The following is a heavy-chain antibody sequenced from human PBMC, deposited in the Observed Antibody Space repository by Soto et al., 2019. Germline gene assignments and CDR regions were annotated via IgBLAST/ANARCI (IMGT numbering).Heavy chain of an antibody. CDR3: ASFSGYNRVGTVP. Sequence: GASVKVSCKASGYTFTSYDINWVRQATGQGLERMGWMNPNSGNTGYAQKFQGRVTMTRNTSISTAYMELSSLRSEDTAVYYCASFSGYNRVGTVPWGKGPLVTVSS. CDR1: GYTFTSYD. V-gene: IGHV1-8*01. J-gene: IGHJ4*02. CDR2: MNPNSGNT. D-gene: IGHD1-20*01.